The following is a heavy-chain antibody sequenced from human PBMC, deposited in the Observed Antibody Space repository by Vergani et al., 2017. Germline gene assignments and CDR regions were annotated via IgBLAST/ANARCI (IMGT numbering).Heavy chain of an antibody. Sequence: QVQLVQSGAEVKKPGSSVKVSCKASGGTFSSYAISWVRQAPGQGLEWMGGIIPIFGTANYAQKFQGRVTITADESTSTAYMELSSLRSEDTAVYYCARDPPVVVPAATDGEDWFDPWGQGTLVTVSS. J-gene: IGHJ5*02. CDR1: GGTFSSYA. V-gene: IGHV1-69*01. CDR3: ARDPPVVVPAATDGEDWFDP. CDR2: IIPIFGTA. D-gene: IGHD2-2*01.